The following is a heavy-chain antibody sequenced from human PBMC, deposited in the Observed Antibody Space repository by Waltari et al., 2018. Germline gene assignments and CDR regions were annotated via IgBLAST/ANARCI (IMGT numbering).Heavy chain of an antibody. V-gene: IGHV1-24*01. CDR2: FDPEDGET. D-gene: IGHD3-10*01. CDR3: ATEFYYGSGSYGAFDI. CDR1: GYTLPELS. J-gene: IGHJ3*02. Sequence: QVQLVQSGAEVKKPGASVKVSCKVSGYTLPELSRHWVRQAPGKGLEWMGGFDPEDGETIYAQKFQGRVTMTEDTSTDTAYMELSSLRSEDTAVYYCATEFYYGSGSYGAFDIWGQGTMVTVSS.